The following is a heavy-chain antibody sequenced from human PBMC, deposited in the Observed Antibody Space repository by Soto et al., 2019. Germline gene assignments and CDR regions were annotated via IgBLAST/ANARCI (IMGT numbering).Heavy chain of an antibody. V-gene: IGHV3-74*01. CDR2: MNSDGRTT. Sequence: GALILSCAGAGFNCGNNWMHWVRQAPGKGLEWVSRMNSDGRTTNYADSVKGRFTVSRDNAKNTLYLQMNSLRAEDTAVYYCATAEVDYWGPGTLVTVSS. J-gene: IGHJ4*01. CDR1: GFNCGNNW. CDR3: ATAEVDY.